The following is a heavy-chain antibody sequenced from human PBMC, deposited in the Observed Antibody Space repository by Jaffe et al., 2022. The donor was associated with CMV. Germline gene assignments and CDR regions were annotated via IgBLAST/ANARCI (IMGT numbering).Heavy chain of an antibody. D-gene: IGHD6-19*01. CDR2: TDYSGNT. Sequence: QVQLQESGPGLVKPSETLSLTCSVSGASINGTYWSWIRQPPGKGLEWVGYTDYSGNTNYNPSLKSRVTISADTSKNQFSLNLRYVTAADTGVYYCARDLGITVAPYGMDVWGQGTTVIVSS. CDR1: GASINGTY. J-gene: IGHJ6*02. CDR3: ARDLGITVAPYGMDV. V-gene: IGHV4-59*01.